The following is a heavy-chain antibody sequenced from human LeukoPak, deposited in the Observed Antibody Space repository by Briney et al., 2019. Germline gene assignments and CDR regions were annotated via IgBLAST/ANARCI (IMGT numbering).Heavy chain of an antibody. Sequence: GGSLRLSCAASGFTFSSYWMHWVRQAPGKGLVWVSRINSDGSSTSYADSVKGRFTISRDNSKNTLYLQMNSLRAEDTAVYYCARDGRGDYYDSSGRLDYWGQGTLVTVSS. V-gene: IGHV3-74*01. CDR1: GFTFSSYW. J-gene: IGHJ4*02. CDR3: ARDGRGDYYDSSGRLDY. CDR2: INSDGSST. D-gene: IGHD3-22*01.